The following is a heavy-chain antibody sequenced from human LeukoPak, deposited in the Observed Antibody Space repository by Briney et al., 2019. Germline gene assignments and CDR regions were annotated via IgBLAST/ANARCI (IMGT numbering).Heavy chain of an antibody. V-gene: IGHV3-9*03. CDR1: GFTFDDYA. CDR3: AKAGGYNDFDY. D-gene: IGHD5-24*01. CDR2: TSWNSGTI. Sequence: GGSLRLSCAASGFTFDDYAMHWVRQAPGKGLEWVSGTSWNSGTIGYADSVKGRFTISRDNAKNSLFLQMNSLRVEDMALYSCAKAGGYNDFDYWGQGTLVTVSS. J-gene: IGHJ4*02.